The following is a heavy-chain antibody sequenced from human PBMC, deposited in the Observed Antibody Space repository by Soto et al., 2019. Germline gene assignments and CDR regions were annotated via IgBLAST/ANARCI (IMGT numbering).Heavy chain of an antibody. D-gene: IGHD5-18*01. CDR3: ARESGDTAMVYQEANYGMDV. J-gene: IGHJ6*02. V-gene: IGHV1-69*01. Sequence: QVQLVQSGAEVKKPGSSVKVSCKASGGTFSSYAISWVRQAPGQGLEWMGGIIPICGTANYAQKFQCRVTITANESTSAAYPARTSLRSEDTAGYYCARESGDTAMVYQEANYGMDVWGQGTTVTFSS. CDR2: IIPICGTA. CDR1: GGTFSSYA.